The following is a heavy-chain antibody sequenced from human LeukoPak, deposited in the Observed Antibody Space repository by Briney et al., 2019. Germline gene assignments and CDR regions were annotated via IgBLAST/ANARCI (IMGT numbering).Heavy chain of an antibody. D-gene: IGHD4-11*01. CDR2: INPNSGGT. V-gene: IGHV1-2*06. Sequence: ASVKVSCKASGYTFTGYYMHWVRQAPGQGLEWMGRINPNSGGTNYAQKFQGRVTMTRDTSISTAYMELSRLRSDDTAVYYCARDADYSNYNPYYYYMDVWGKGTTVTVSS. CDR3: ARDADYSNYNPYYYYMDV. J-gene: IGHJ6*03. CDR1: GYTFTGYY.